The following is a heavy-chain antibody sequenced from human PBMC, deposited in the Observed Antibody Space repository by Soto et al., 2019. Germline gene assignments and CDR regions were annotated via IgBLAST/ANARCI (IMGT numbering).Heavy chain of an antibody. V-gene: IGHV1-69*01. D-gene: IGHD3-22*01. Sequence: QVQLVQSGAEVKKPGSSVKVSCKASGGTFSSYAISWGRQAPGQGLEWMGGILPIFGTANYAQKFQGRVTITADESTSTAYMELSSLRSEDTAVYYCASSPAASYDYDSSGYYYLFDYWGQGTLVTVSS. J-gene: IGHJ4*02. CDR3: ASSPAASYDYDSSGYYYLFDY. CDR2: ILPIFGTA. CDR1: GGTFSSYA.